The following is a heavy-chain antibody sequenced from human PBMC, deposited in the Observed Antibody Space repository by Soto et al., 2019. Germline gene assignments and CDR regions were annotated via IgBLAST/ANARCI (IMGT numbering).Heavy chain of an antibody. J-gene: IGHJ5*02. Sequence: QVQLQESGPGLVKPSQTLSLTCTVSGGSISSGDYYWSWIRQPPGKGLEWIGYIYYSGSTYYNPSVKSRVTIAVDTSKNHFSLKLSSVTAADTAVYYCAVPRWGYDFWSGYYSWGQGTLVTVSS. CDR2: IYYSGST. CDR3: AVPRWGYDFWSGYYS. D-gene: IGHD3-3*01. V-gene: IGHV4-30-4*01. CDR1: GGSISSGDYY.